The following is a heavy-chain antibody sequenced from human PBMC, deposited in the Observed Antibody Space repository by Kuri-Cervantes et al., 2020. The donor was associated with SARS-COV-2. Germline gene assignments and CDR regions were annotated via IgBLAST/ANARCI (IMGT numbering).Heavy chain of an antibody. CDR3: ARGDHDYDILTGYPRHTFFDI. J-gene: IGHJ3*02. Sequence: SETLSLTCTVSGGSISSGSYYWSWIRQPPGKGLEWIGEINHSGSTNYNPSLKSRVTISVDTSKNQFSLKLSSVTAADTAVYYCARGDHDYDILTGYPRHTFFDIWGQGTMVTVSS. CDR1: GGSISSGSYY. V-gene: IGHV4-39*07. CDR2: INHSGST. D-gene: IGHD3-9*01.